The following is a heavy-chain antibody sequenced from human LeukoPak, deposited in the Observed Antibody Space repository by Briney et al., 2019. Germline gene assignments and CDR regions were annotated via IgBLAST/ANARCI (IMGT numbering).Heavy chain of an antibody. CDR2: IYPGDSDT. V-gene: IGHV5-51*01. CDR3: ARHGEDALYGSGSYYYGMDV. J-gene: IGHJ6*02. Sequence: GESLKISCKGSGYSFTSYWIGWVRQMPGKGLEWMGIIYPGDSDTRYSPSFQGQVTISADKSISTAYLQWSSLKASDTAMHYCARHGEDALYGSGSYYYGMDVWGQGTTVTVSS. D-gene: IGHD3-10*01. CDR1: GYSFTSYW.